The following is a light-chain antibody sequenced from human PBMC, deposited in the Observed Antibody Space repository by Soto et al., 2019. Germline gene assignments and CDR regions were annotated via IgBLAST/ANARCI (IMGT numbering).Light chain of an antibody. Sequence: EIVLTQSPATLSLSPGERATFSCGASQSVSSSYLAWYQQKPGLAPRLLIHDASTRASGIPDRFTGSGSGTDFTLTISRREPEDFAVYYCQQYGRSPITFGQGTRLEIK. CDR2: DAS. J-gene: IGKJ5*01. V-gene: IGKV3D-20*01. CDR1: QSVSSSY. CDR3: QQYGRSPIT.